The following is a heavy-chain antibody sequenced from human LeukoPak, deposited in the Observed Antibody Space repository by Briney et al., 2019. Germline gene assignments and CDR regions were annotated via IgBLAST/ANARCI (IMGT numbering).Heavy chain of an antibody. D-gene: IGHD3-3*01. V-gene: IGHV3-7*01. CDR2: IKPDGGEK. Sequence: GGSLRLSCAASGFHFSIYYMSWVRKAPGEGLEWVSKIKPDGGEKYYVDSVEGRFAFYRDNARNSLYLQMNDLRVEDTAVYYCVREDFWSVDVWGKGTTVTVSS. CDR3: VREDFWSVDV. CDR1: GFHFSIYY. J-gene: IGHJ6*04.